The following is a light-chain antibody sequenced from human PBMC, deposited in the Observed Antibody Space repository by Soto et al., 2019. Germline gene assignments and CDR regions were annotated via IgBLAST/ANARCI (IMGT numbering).Light chain of an antibody. V-gene: IGKV1-39*01. CDR2: GAN. Sequence: DIQLTQSPSSLSASVGDRITITCRSSQSISRYLNWYQQRPGTAPKVLIFGANSLQSGVPSRFSGSGSGTEFTLTISSLQPEDFATYYCQQNYGTPATFGQGTKVDTK. CDR3: QQNYGTPAT. CDR1: QSISRY. J-gene: IGKJ1*01.